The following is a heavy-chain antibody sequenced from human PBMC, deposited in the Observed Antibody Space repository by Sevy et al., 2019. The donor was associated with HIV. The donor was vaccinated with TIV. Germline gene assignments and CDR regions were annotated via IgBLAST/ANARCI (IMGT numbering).Heavy chain of an antibody. CDR1: GGSISRTSYY. V-gene: IGHV4-39*01. J-gene: IGHJ4*02. D-gene: IGHD4-17*01. CDR3: ARLDSIYGGISVND. Sequence: SETLSLTCAVSGGSISRTSYYWGWIRQPPGKGLEWIGSNFYSGTTYYNPSLKSRVTISVDTSINQFSLKLNSVTAADTAVYYCARLDSIYGGISVNDWGQGTLLTVSS. CDR2: NFYSGTT.